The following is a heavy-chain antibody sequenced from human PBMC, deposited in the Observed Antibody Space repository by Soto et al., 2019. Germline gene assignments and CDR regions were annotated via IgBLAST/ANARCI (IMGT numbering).Heavy chain of an antibody. Sequence: EVQLVESGGGLVQPGGSLRLSCAASGFTFSSYDMHWVRQATGKGLEWVSAIDTAGDTYYPGSVKGRFTISRENAKNSLYLQMNSLRAGDTAVYYCARLGYYHGLDVWGQGTTVTVSS. D-gene: IGHD3-16*01. V-gene: IGHV3-13*04. CDR2: IDTAGDT. CDR3: ARLGYYHGLDV. J-gene: IGHJ6*02. CDR1: GFTFSSYD.